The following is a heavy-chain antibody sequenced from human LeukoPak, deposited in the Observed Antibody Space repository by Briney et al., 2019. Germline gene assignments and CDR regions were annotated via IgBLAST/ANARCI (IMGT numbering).Heavy chain of an antibody. V-gene: IGHV1-2*02. Sequence: ASVKVSCKASGYTFTGYYMHWVRQAPGQGLEWMGWINPNSGGTNYAQKFRGRVTMTRDTSISTAYMELSRLRSGDTAVYYCARDRGCSYEGRWFTYYFDYWGQGTLVTVSS. CDR1: GYTFTGYY. CDR2: INPNSGGT. J-gene: IGHJ4*02. D-gene: IGHD5-18*01. CDR3: ARDRGCSYEGRWFTYYFDY.